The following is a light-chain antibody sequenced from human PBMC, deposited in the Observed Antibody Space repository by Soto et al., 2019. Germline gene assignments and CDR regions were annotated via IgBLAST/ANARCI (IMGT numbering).Light chain of an antibody. CDR2: DAY. CDR3: QQYNSYSET. CDR1: QSISSW. V-gene: IGKV1-5*01. J-gene: IGKJ2*01. Sequence: DIQMTQSPSTLSASVGDRVTITCRASQSISSWLAWYQQKPGKAPKLLIYDAYSLESGVPSRFSGSGSGTEFTLTISSLQPDDFATYYRQQYNSYSETFGQGTKLEIK.